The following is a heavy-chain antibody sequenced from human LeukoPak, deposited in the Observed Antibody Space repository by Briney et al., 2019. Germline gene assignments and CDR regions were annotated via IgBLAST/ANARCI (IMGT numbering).Heavy chain of an antibody. CDR1: GGSISSYY. Sequence: SETLSLTCTVSGGSISSYYWSWIRQPPGKGLEWIGYIYYSGSTNYTPSLKSRVTISVDTSKNQFSLSLSSVTAADTAIYYCARVGVAGTGPDYWGQGTLVTVSS. CDR2: IYYSGST. D-gene: IGHD6-13*01. V-gene: IGHV4-59*01. J-gene: IGHJ4*02. CDR3: ARVGVAGTGPDY.